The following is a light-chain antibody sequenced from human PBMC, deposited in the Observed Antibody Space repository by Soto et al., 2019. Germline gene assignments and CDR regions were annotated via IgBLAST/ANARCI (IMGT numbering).Light chain of an antibody. CDR2: KAS. V-gene: IGKV1-5*03. J-gene: IGKJ2*01. CDR1: QSFSSW. CDR3: PPENRYPYT. Sequence: DIQMTQSPSTLSASVGDRVTITCRASQSFSSWLAWYQQKPGKAPRLLIYKASSLESGVPSRFSGSGSGTEFNSPIRRLEPYDFATYFRPPENRYPYTFGQGTKLEIK.